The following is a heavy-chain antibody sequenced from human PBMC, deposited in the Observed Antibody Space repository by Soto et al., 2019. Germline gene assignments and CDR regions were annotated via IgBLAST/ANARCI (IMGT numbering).Heavy chain of an antibody. V-gene: IGHV4-31*03. CDR1: GGSISSGGYY. Sequence: SETLSLTCTVSGGSISSGGYYWSWIRQHPGKGLEWIGYIYYSGSTYYNPSLKSRVTISVDTSKNQFSLKLSSVTAADTAVYYCERDRAAAGTGWFDPWGQGTLVTVYS. CDR3: ERDRAAAGTGWFDP. J-gene: IGHJ5*02. D-gene: IGHD6-13*01. CDR2: IYYSGST.